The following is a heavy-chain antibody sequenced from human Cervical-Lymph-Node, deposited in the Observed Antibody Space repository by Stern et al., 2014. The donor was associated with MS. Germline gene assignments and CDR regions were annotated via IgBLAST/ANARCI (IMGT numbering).Heavy chain of an antibody. CDR1: GDSISSYY. V-gene: IGHV4-59*08. D-gene: IGHD2/OR15-2a*01. Sequence: VQLVESGPGLVKPSETLSLTCTVSGDSISSYYWSWIRPPPGKGLEWIGQIYYNGDTYYKSSLHSRVTISVDTTKKQFPLRLTSGTAADTAVYFCARLSTAVDFWGQGTLVTVSS. CDR2: IYYNGDT. CDR3: ARLSTAVDF. J-gene: IGHJ4*02.